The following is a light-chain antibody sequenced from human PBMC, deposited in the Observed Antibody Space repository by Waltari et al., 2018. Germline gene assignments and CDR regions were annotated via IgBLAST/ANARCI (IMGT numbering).Light chain of an antibody. CDR1: QSLVHSDGNTY. CDR2: KVS. CDR3: MQGAHWPPYT. J-gene: IGKJ2*01. Sequence: DVVMSQSPLSLPVTLGQPASISCRSSQSLVHSDGNTYLNWFQQRPGQSPRRLIYKVSNRDSGVPDRCSGSGSGTDFTLKINRVEAEDVGIYYCMQGAHWPPYTFGQGTNLEIK. V-gene: IGKV2-30*02.